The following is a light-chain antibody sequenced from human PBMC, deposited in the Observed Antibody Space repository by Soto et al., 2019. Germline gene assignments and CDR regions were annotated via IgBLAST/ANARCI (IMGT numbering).Light chain of an antibody. J-gene: IGKJ5*01. V-gene: IGKV1-33*01. CDR3: QRYDSLPPT. CDR2: EAS. Sequence: DIQMTQSPSSRFASLGHKVTITCQASPDIANYLNWFQEKPGKAPKLLIYEASNLQTGVPSRFSGSGSGTDFTFTISSLQPEDFATYYCQRYDSLPPTFGQGTRLEI. CDR1: PDIANY.